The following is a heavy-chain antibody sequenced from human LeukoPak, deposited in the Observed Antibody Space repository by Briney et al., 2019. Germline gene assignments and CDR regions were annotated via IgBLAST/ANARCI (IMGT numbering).Heavy chain of an antibody. Sequence: GGSLRLSCAASGFTFSSYSMNWVRQAPGKGLEWVSYISSSGSTIYYADSVKGRFTISRDNAKNSLYLQMNSLRAEDTAVYYCARVGPRYYYYYMDVWGKGTTVTVSS. CDR2: ISSSGSTI. J-gene: IGHJ6*03. V-gene: IGHV3-48*04. D-gene: IGHD3-16*01. CDR3: ARVGPRYYYYYMDV. CDR1: GFTFSSYS.